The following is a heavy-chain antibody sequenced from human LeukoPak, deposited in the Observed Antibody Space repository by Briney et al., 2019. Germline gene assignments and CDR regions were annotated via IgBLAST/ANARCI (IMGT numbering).Heavy chain of an antibody. Sequence: ASVKVSCKASGYTSTSYYMHWVRQAPGQGLEWMGIINPSGGSTSYAQKFQGRVTMTRDTSTSTVYMELSSLRSEDTAVYYCARDDLYGDYGGFSDYWGQGTLVTVSS. CDR1: GYTSTSYY. CDR3: ARDDLYGDYGGFSDY. J-gene: IGHJ4*02. V-gene: IGHV1-46*01. D-gene: IGHD4-17*01. CDR2: INPSGGST.